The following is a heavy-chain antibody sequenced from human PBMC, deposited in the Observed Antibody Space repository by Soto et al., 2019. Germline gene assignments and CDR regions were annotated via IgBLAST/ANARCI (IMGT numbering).Heavy chain of an antibody. CDR2: IIPIFGTA. CDR3: AGPPELTRIYYYYGMDV. J-gene: IGHJ6*02. CDR1: GGTFSSYA. D-gene: IGHD1-7*01. Sequence: QVQLVQSGAEVKKPGSSVKVSCKASGGTFSSYAISWVRQAPGQGLEWMGGIIPIFGTANYAQKFQGRVTITAHESTSTAYMELSSLRSEDTAVYYCAGPPELTRIYYYYGMDVWGQGTTVTGSS. V-gene: IGHV1-69*12.